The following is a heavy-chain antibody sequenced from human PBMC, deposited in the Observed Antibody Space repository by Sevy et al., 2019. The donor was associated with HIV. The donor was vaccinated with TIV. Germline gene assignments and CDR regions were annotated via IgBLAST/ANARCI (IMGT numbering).Heavy chain of an antibody. Sequence: SETLSLTCSVSRGSITIGSYYWTWIRQPAGKGLEWIGRIFPGGGTNYNPSLKSRVAISVDTSKNQFSLKLYSVTAADPAVYYCARGGGEDTRDAFDIWGQGTVVTVSS. D-gene: IGHD3-16*01. CDR1: RGSITIGSYY. CDR3: ARGGGEDTRDAFDI. V-gene: IGHV4-61*02. J-gene: IGHJ3*02. CDR2: IFPGGGT.